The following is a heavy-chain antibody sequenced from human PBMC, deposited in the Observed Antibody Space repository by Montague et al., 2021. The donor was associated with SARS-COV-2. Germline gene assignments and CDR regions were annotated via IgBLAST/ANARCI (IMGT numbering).Heavy chain of an antibody. CDR2: IDWDDDK. J-gene: IGHJ3*02. V-gene: IGHV2-70*01. CDR1: GFSLSTSGMC. CDR3: ARIWGATRGDAFDI. D-gene: IGHD1-26*01. Sequence: PALVKPTQTLTLTCTFSGFSLSTSGMCVSWFRQSPGKALEWLALIDWDDDKYYSTSLKTRLTISKDTSKNQVVLTMTNMDPVDTATYYCARIWGATRGDAFDIWGQGTMVTVSS.